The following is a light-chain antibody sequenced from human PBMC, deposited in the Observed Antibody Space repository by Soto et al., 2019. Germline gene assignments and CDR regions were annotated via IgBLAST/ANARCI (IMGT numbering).Light chain of an antibody. V-gene: IGKV3-20*01. Sequence: IVLTQSPGTLSLSPGERATLSCRASQSFXNNYLAWYQQKPGRAPRRLXDPASSRATGSPDRLSGSGSGTDFTLTIDGLDPEDFVVYYCQQYGYSPSTFGQGTRLEIK. CDR3: QQYGYSPST. CDR2: PAS. J-gene: IGKJ5*01. CDR1: QSFXNNY.